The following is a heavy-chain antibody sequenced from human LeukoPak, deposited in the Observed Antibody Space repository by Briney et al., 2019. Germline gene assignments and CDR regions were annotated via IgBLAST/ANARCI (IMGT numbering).Heavy chain of an antibody. V-gene: IGHV3-30-3*01. J-gene: IGHJ4*02. CDR1: GFTFSSYA. CDR2: ISYDGSNK. Sequence: PGGSLRLSCAASGFTFSSYAMHWVRQAPGKGLEWVAVISYDGSNKYYADSVKGRFTISRDNSKNTLYLQMNSLRAEDTAVYYCARDRIITMVRGVIDYWGQGTLVTVSS. D-gene: IGHD3-10*01. CDR3: ARDRIITMVRGVIDY.